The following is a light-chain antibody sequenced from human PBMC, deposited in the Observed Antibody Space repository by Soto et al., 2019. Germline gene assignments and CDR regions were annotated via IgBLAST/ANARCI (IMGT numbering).Light chain of an antibody. CDR3: ETWDSNTPVV. J-gene: IGLJ2*01. CDR2: LERSGSY. Sequence: QPVLTQSSSASASLGSSVKLTCTLSSGHSSYIIAWHQQQPGKAPRYLMKLERSGSYNKGSGVPDRFSGSSSGADRYLTISNLQSEDEADYYCETWDSNTPVVFSGGTKVTVL. V-gene: IGLV4-60*03. CDR1: SGHSSYI.